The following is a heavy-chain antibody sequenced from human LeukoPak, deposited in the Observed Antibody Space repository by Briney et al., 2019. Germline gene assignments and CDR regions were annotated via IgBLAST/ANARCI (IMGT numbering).Heavy chain of an antibody. CDR1: GFTFSNFW. V-gene: IGHV3-53*01. D-gene: IGHD6-13*01. CDR2: IYSGGST. Sequence: GGSLRLSCAASGFTFSNFWMTWVRQAPGKGLGWVSVIYSGGSTYYADSVKGRFTISRDNSKNTLYLQMNSLRAEDTAVYYCASLYSSSPTPIDYWGQGTLVTVSS. J-gene: IGHJ4*02. CDR3: ASLYSSSPTPIDY.